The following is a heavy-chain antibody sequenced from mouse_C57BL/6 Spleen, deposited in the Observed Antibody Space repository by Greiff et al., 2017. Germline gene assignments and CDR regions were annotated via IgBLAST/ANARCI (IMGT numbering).Heavy chain of an antibody. Sequence: QVQLQQSGAELVRPGASVKLSCKASGYTFTDYYINWVKQRPGQGLEWIARIYPGSGNTYYNEKFKGKATLTAEKSSSTAYMQLSSLTSEDSAVYFCARRGTTVVGAMDYWGQGTSVTVSS. D-gene: IGHD1-1*01. J-gene: IGHJ4*01. CDR3: ARRGTTVVGAMDY. CDR1: GYTFTDYY. V-gene: IGHV1-76*01. CDR2: IYPGSGNT.